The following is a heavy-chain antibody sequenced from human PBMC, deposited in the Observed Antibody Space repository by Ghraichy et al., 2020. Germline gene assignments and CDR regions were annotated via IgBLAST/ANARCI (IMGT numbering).Heavy chain of an antibody. D-gene: IGHD3-3*01. CDR3: ANSPPPSGYYRLRKSDGCDP. Sequence: GSLRLSCTVSGGSISSTTYYWGWIRQPPGKGLEWIGSIYHSGGTYYNPSLRSRVTISVDTSKNQFSLKMTSVTAADTAVYYCANSPPPSGYYRLRKSDGCDPWGQGTLVTVSS. CDR1: GGSISSTTYY. J-gene: IGHJ5*02. CDR2: IYHSGGT. V-gene: IGHV4-39*01.